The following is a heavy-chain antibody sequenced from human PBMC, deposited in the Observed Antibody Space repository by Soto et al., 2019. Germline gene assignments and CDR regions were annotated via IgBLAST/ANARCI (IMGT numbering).Heavy chain of an antibody. J-gene: IGHJ5*02. CDR1: GGTFSSYS. D-gene: IGHD2-2*01. V-gene: IGHV1-69*02. Sequence: QVQLVQSRAELKKPGSSVNVSCEASGGTFSSYSFSWVRQAPGQGLEWMGRVVPILGMANYAQKFQGRVTITADKSTSTVYMEMRSLRSDDTAVYYCARGGAVVVPGSVDRHNWFDPWGQGTLVTVSS. CDR3: ARGGAVVVPGSVDRHNWFDP. CDR2: VVPILGMA.